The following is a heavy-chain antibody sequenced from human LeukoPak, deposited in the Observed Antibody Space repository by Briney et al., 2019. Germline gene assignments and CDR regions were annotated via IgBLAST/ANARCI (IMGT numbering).Heavy chain of an antibody. CDR3: ARVYGAYSGSYFGDY. V-gene: IGHV1-18*01. CDR1: GYTFTSYG. CDR2: ISAYNGNT. Sequence: ASVKVSCKASGYTFTSYGISWVRQAPGQGLEWMGWISAYNGNTNYAQKLQGRVTMTTDTSTSTAYMELRSLRSDDTAVYYCARVYGAYSGSYFGDYCGQGTLVTVSS. D-gene: IGHD1-26*01. J-gene: IGHJ4*02.